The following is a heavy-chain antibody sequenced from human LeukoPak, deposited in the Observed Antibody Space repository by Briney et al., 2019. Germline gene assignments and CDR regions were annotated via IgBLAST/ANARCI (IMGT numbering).Heavy chain of an antibody. D-gene: IGHD3-3*01. J-gene: IGHJ4*02. CDR1: GGSISSSKW. CDR3: ARLSLKVLEWSPTKGKETHYFDY. Sequence: SETLSLTCAVSGGSISSSKWWSWVRQPPGKGLEWIGEIYHSGSTKYNPSLKSRVTILEDKSKNQFSLKLSSVTAADTAVYYCARLSLKVLEWSPTKGKETHYFDYWGQGTLVTVSS. CDR2: IYHSGST. V-gene: IGHV4-4*02.